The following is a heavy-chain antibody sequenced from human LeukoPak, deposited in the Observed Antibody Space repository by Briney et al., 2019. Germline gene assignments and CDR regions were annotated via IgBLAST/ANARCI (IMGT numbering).Heavy chain of an antibody. Sequence: AGGSLRLSCAASGFTFSSYWMSWVRQAPGKGLEWVANIKQDGSEKYYVDSVKGRFTISRDNAKNSLYLQMNSLRAEDTAVYYCASTPEVFGVVIENLYYFDYWGQGTLVTVSS. CDR3: ASTPEVFGVVIENLYYFDY. CDR1: GFTFSSYW. V-gene: IGHV3-7*01. J-gene: IGHJ4*02. D-gene: IGHD3-3*01. CDR2: IKQDGSEK.